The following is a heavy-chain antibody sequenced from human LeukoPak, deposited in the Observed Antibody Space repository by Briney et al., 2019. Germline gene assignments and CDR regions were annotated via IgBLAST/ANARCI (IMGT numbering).Heavy chain of an antibody. Sequence: PSETLSLTCTVSGGSISSYYWSWIRQPPGKGLEWIGYIYYSGSTNYNPSPKSRVTISVDTSKNQFSLKLSSVTAADTAVYYCASSLRFLEWYAFDIWGQGTMVTVSS. CDR3: ASSLRFLEWYAFDI. CDR2: IYYSGST. D-gene: IGHD3-3*01. V-gene: IGHV4-59*01. J-gene: IGHJ3*02. CDR1: GGSISSYY.